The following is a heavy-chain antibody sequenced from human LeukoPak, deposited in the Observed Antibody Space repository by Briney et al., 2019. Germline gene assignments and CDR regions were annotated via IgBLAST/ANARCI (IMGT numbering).Heavy chain of an antibody. CDR3: ARLLDSSGYYYFDY. D-gene: IGHD3-22*01. CDR1: GYSFTSYW. V-gene: IGHV5-51*01. CDR2: IYRGDSDT. Sequence: GESRKISCMGSGYSFTSYWIGWVRQMPGKGLEWMGIIYRGDSDTRYSPSFQGQVTISADKSISTAYLQWSSLKASDTAMYYCARLLDSSGYYYFDYWGQGTLVTVSS. J-gene: IGHJ4*02.